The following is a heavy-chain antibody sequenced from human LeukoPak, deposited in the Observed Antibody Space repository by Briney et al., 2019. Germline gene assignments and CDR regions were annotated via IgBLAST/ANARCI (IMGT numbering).Heavy chain of an antibody. CDR1: GGSFSGYY. V-gene: IGHV4-34*01. D-gene: IGHD2-8*01. J-gene: IGHJ4*02. CDR2: INHSGST. Sequence: PSETLSLTCAVYGGSFSGYYWSWIRQPPGKGLEWIGEINHSGSTNYNPSLKSRVTISVDTSKNQFSLKLSSVTAADTAVYYCARRRRGTNPYRASYFDYWGQGTLVTVSS. CDR3: ARRRRGTNPYRASYFDY.